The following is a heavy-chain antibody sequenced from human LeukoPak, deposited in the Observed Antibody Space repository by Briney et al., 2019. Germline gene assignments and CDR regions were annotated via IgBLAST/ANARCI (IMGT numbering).Heavy chain of an antibody. CDR2: IKQDGSEK. Sequence: GGSLRLSCAASGFTFSSYWMSWVRQAPGKGLEWVANIKQDGSEKYYVDSVKGRFIISRDNAKNSLYLQMNSLRAEDTAVYYCASAATPRRPPHFDYWGQGTLVTVSS. CDR3: ASAATPRRPPHFDY. D-gene: IGHD6-13*01. J-gene: IGHJ4*02. CDR1: GFTFSSYW. V-gene: IGHV3-7*01.